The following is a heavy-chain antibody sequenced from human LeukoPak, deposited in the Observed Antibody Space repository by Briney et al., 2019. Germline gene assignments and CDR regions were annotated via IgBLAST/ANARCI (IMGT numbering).Heavy chain of an antibody. V-gene: IGHV1-18*01. J-gene: IGHJ4*02. Sequence: ASVKVSCKASGYTFTSYGISWVRQAPGQGLEWMGWVSAYNGNTNYAQKLQGRVTMTTDTSTSTAYMELRSLRSDDTAVYYCARDNLVSIAVAGQPPFDYWGQGTLVTVSS. CDR3: ARDNLVSIAVAGQPPFDY. CDR2: VSAYNGNT. D-gene: IGHD6-19*01. CDR1: GYTFTSYG.